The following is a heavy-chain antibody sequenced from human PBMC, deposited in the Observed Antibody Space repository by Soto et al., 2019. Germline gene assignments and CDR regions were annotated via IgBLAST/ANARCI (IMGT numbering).Heavy chain of an antibody. CDR3: ARGLDIVVVPAAPRAFDI. Sequence: ASVKVSCKASGYTFTSYDINWVRQATGQGLEWMGWMNPNSGNTGYAQKFQGRVTMTRNTSISTAYMELSSLRSEDTAVYYCARGLDIVVVPAAPRAFDILGQGTMVTVSS. J-gene: IGHJ3*02. CDR2: MNPNSGNT. D-gene: IGHD2-2*03. V-gene: IGHV1-8*01. CDR1: GYTFTSYD.